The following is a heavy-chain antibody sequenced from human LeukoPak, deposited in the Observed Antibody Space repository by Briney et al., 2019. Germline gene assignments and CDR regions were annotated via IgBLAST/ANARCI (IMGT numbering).Heavy chain of an antibody. V-gene: IGHV4-59*12. CDR3: ARRDYSTWYFDL. CDR1: GGSISSYY. D-gene: IGHD4-11*01. CDR2: IYYSGST. J-gene: IGHJ2*01. Sequence: SETLSLTCTVSGGSISSYYWSWIRQPPGKGLEWIGYIYYSGSTNYNPSLKSRVTISVDTSKNQFSLRLSSVTAADTAVYYCARRDYSTWYFDLWGRGTLVTVSS.